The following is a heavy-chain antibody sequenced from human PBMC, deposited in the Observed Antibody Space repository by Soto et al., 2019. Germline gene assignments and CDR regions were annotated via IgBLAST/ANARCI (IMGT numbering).Heavy chain of an antibody. CDR2: INPNSGGT. J-gene: IGHJ1*01. CDR3: ARANSGSYYRYFQH. D-gene: IGHD1-26*01. CDR1: GYTFTGYY. Sequence: ASVKVSCKASGYTFTGYYMHWVRQAPGQGLEWMGWINPNSGGTNYAQKFQGWVTMTRDTSISTAYMELSRLRSDDTAVYYCARANSGSYYRYFQHWGQGTLVTVS. V-gene: IGHV1-2*04.